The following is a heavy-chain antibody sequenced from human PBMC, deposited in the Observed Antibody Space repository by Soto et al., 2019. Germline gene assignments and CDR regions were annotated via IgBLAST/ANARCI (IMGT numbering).Heavy chain of an antibody. Sequence: ASVKVSCKASGYTFASYAISWMRQAPGQGLEWMGWISAYNGNTNYAQKLQGRFTISRDNPKNTIYLQMNSLRAEDTAVYYCAKGFYGSGSYYNERAFDSWGQGTLVTVSS. CDR1: GYTFASYA. D-gene: IGHD3-10*01. CDR3: AKGFYGSGSYYNERAFDS. V-gene: IGHV1-18*01. J-gene: IGHJ4*02. CDR2: ISAYNGNT.